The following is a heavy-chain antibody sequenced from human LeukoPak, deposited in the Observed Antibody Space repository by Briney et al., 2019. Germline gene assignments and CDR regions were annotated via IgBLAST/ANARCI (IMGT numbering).Heavy chain of an antibody. CDR1: GYTFTGYY. V-gene: IGHV1-8*03. D-gene: IGHD6-13*01. Sequence: ASVEVSCKASGYTFTGYYMHWVRQAPGQGLEWMGWMNPNSGNTGYAQKFQGRVTITRNTSISTAYMELSSLRSEDTAVYYCARGFSSSWSDYFDYWGQGTLVTVSS. CDR3: ARGFSSSWSDYFDY. CDR2: MNPNSGNT. J-gene: IGHJ4*02.